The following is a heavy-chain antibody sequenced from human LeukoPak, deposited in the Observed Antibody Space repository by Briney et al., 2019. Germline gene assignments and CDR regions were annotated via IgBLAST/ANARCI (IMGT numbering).Heavy chain of an antibody. J-gene: IGHJ5*02. CDR2: IYYSGNT. D-gene: IGHD2-2*01. V-gene: IGHV4-61*01. CDR1: GGSINSGTYY. Sequence: PSETLSLTCTVSGGSINSGTYYWSWIRQPPGKELEWIGYIYYSGNTNYNPSFKSRVTISVDTSKNKFFLKLSSVTAADTAVYHCARGCSTTSCNNWFDPWGQGALVTVS. CDR3: ARGCSTTSCNNWFDP.